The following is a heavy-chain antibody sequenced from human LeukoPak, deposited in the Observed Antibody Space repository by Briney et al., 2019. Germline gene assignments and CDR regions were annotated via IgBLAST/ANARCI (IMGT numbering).Heavy chain of an antibody. Sequence: PSETLSLTCTVSGGSISSSSYYWGWIRQPPGKGLEWIGSIYYSGSTYYNPSLKSRVTISVDTSKNQFSLQLSSVTAAGTAVYYCARLPLQSESSMVAPVGAFDIWGQGTMVTVSS. CDR3: ARLPLQSESSMVAPVGAFDI. J-gene: IGHJ3*02. V-gene: IGHV4-39*01. CDR1: GGSISSSSYY. CDR2: IYYSGST. D-gene: IGHD2-15*01.